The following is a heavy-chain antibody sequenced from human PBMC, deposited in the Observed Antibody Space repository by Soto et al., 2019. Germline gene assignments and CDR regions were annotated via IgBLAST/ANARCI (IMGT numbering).Heavy chain of an antibody. J-gene: IGHJ6*02. D-gene: IGHD3-3*01. Sequence: AFPVKRDWKGAVGGMRIDVISWGRQAKGQGLEWMGGIIPIFGTANYAQKFQGRVTITADESTSTAYMELSSLRSEDTAVYYCARGRSQFFGVNSLPYYYSVMAVWVHGTTVTVSS. V-gene: IGHV1-69*13. CDR2: IIPIFGTA. CDR1: VGGMRIDV. CDR3: ARGRSQFFGVNSLPYYYSVMAV.